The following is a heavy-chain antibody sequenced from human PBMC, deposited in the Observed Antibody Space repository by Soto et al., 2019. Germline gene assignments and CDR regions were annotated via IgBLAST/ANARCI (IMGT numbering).Heavy chain of an antibody. CDR1: GFILSDHY. Sequence: PGGSLRLSRAGSGFILSDHYIDWVRQAPGKGLEWVGRSRDKPQGYSTAYAASVKGRFPTSRDESNNSAYLQMNSLKTEDTAVYYCVRATYFSDSSGYTRCLDYWGQGTLVTSPQ. CDR2: SRDKPQGYST. J-gene: IGHJ4*02. D-gene: IGHD3-22*01. CDR3: VRATYFSDSSGYTRCLDY. V-gene: IGHV3-72*01.